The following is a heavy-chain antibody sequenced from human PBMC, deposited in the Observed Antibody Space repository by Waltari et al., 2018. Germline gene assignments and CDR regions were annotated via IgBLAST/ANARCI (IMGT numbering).Heavy chain of an antibody. CDR1: GFTFSSYA. D-gene: IGHD6-19*01. J-gene: IGHJ6*03. CDR2: IYRGGRT. Sequence: EVQLLESGGGLVQPGGSLRLSCAASGFTFSSYAMSWVRQAQGKGLGCVSVIYRGGRTYYADSVKGRFTISRDNSKNTLYLQMNSLRAEDTAVYYCAKTYSSGWSDYYYYMDVWGKGTTVTVSS. CDR3: AKTYSSGWSDYYYYMDV. V-gene: IGHV3-23*03.